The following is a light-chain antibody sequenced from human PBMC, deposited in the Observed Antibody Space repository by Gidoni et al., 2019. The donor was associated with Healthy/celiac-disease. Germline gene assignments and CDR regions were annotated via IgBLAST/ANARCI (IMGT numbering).Light chain of an antibody. Sequence: EIVITQSPATLSVSPGERATLSCRASQSVSSNLAWYQQKPGQAPRLLIDGASTRATGIPARFSGSGSGTEFTLTISSLQSEDFAVYYCQQYNNWPRGTFGQGTKLEIK. V-gene: IGKV3-15*01. CDR2: GAS. CDR3: QQYNNWPRGT. CDR1: QSVSSN. J-gene: IGKJ2*01.